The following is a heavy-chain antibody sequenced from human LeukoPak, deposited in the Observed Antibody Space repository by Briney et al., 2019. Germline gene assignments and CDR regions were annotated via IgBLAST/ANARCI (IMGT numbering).Heavy chain of an antibody. CDR2: ISGSGGST. CDR3: ATLRGSYPNYYFDC. D-gene: IGHD1-26*01. CDR1: GFTFSSYA. V-gene: IGHV3-23*01. Sequence: PGGSLRLSCAASGFTFSSYAMSWVRQAPGKGLEWVSAISGSGGSTYYADSVKGRFTISRDNSKNTLYLQMNSLRAEDTAVYYCATLRGSYPNYYFDCWGQGTLLTVSS. J-gene: IGHJ4*02.